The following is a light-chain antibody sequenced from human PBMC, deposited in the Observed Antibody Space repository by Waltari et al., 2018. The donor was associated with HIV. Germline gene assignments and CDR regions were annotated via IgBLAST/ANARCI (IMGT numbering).Light chain of an antibody. CDR2: AAS. J-gene: IGKJ3*01. V-gene: IGKV1-39*01. Sequence: DIQMTQSPSSLSVSVGDRVTITCRASQTISRFLNWYQQKQGEAPKLLIYAASSLQSGVPSRFSGSGSGTDFTLTISSLQPADFATYYCQQSYTTPFTFGPGTTVDIK. CDR1: QTISRF. CDR3: QQSYTTPFT.